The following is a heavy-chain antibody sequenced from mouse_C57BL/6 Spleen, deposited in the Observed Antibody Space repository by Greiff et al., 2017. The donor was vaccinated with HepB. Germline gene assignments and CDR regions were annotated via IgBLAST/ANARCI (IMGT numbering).Heavy chain of an antibody. D-gene: IGHD1-1*01. Sequence: VMLVESGPELVKPGASVKISCKASGYAFSSSWMNWVKQRPGKGLEWIGRIYPGDGDTNYNGKFKGKATLTADKSSSTAYMQLSSLTSEDSAVYFCARSEGYYYGSSYYFDYWGQGTTLTVSS. V-gene: IGHV1-82*01. CDR2: IYPGDGDT. CDR1: GYAFSSSW. CDR3: ARSEGYYYGSSYYFDY. J-gene: IGHJ2*01.